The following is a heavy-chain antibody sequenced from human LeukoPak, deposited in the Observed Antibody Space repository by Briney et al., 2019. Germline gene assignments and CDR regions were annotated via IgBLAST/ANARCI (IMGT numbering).Heavy chain of an antibody. V-gene: IGHV3-53*01. CDR1: GFTVSSNY. Sequence: GGSLRLSCAASGFTVSSNYLSWVRQAPGKGLEWVSVIYSGGSTYYADSVKGRFTIPRDNSKNTLYLQMNSLRAEDTAVYYCARGPQRVWAFDIWGQGTMVTVSS. J-gene: IGHJ3*02. CDR2: IYSGGST. D-gene: IGHD5/OR15-5a*01. CDR3: ARGPQRVWAFDI.